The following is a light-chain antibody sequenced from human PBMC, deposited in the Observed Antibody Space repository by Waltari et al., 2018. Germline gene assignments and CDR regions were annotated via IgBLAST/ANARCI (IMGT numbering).Light chain of an antibody. CDR2: DAS. Sequence: EIMLTQSPGTLSLSPGGRATLSCRASQSISRYLAWYQHKPGQAPRLLIYDASSRATGIPDRFSGSGSGTDFSLTISRLEPEDFVVYYCQKYGSLPATFGQGTKVEIK. CDR3: QKYGSLPAT. J-gene: IGKJ1*01. CDR1: QSISRY. V-gene: IGKV3-20*01.